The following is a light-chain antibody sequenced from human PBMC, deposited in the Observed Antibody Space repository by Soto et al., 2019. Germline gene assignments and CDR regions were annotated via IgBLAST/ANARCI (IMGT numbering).Light chain of an antibody. Sequence: AIRMTQSPSSFSASTGDRVTITCRASQAISSYLAWYQQKVGKAPKLLIYAAATLQRGAPSRFSGSGSGTDITLTISRLQSEDFATYYCQQYFSYPYTFGQGTKLEI. J-gene: IGKJ2*01. CDR1: QAISSY. V-gene: IGKV1-8*01. CDR2: AAA. CDR3: QQYFSYPYT.